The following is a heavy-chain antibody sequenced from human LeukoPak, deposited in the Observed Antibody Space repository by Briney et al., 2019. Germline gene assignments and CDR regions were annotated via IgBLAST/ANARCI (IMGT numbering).Heavy chain of an antibody. V-gene: IGHV1-69*13. J-gene: IGHJ4*02. Sequence: SVEVSCKASGGTFSSYAISWVRQAPGQGLEWMGGIIPIFGTANYAQKFQGRVTITADESTSTAYMELSSLRSEDTAVYYCARGSGRRVAAAGYYFDYWGQGTLVTVSS. CDR1: GGTFSSYA. CDR3: ARGSGRRVAAAGYYFDY. CDR2: IIPIFGTA. D-gene: IGHD6-13*01.